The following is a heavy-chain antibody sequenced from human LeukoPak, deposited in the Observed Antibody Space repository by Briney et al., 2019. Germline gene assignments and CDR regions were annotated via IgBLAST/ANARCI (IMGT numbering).Heavy chain of an antibody. D-gene: IGHD1-26*01. CDR3: AREDSGISDNAFDI. J-gene: IGHJ3*02. CDR1: GASVSSSNYY. V-gene: IGHV4-39*07. Sequence: SETLSLTCTVSGASVSSSNYYWGWIRQPPGKGLEWVGSVYYTGSTYHNPSLKSRFTMPIDTSRNQFSLKLSSVTAADTDMYYCAREDSGISDNAFDIWGQGTMVTISS. CDR2: VYYTGST.